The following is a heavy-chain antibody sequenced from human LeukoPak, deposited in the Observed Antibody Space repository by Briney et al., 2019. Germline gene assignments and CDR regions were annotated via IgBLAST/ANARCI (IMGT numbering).Heavy chain of an antibody. Sequence: PSETLSLTCTVSGGSISSGGYYWSWLRQHPGKGLEWIVYIYYSGSTYYNPSLKSRVTISVDTSKDQFSLKLSSVTAADTAVYYCARAGYCSSTSCYYAFDIWGEGTMVSVSS. V-gene: IGHV4-31*03. D-gene: IGHD2-2*01. J-gene: IGHJ3*02. CDR2: IYYSGST. CDR3: ARAGYCSSTSCYYAFDI. CDR1: GGSISSGGYY.